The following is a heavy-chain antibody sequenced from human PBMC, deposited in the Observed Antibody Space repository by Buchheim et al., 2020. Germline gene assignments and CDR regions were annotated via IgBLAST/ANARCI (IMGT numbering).Heavy chain of an antibody. J-gene: IGHJ4*02. CDR3: ASSPDFDY. Sequence: QVQLVESGGGVVQPGRSLRLSCAASGFTFSSYGMHWVRQAPGKGLEWVAVISYDGSNKYYAESVKGRFTISRDNSKNTLYLQMNSRRAEDTAVYYCASSPDFDYWGQGTL. V-gene: IGHV3-30*03. CDR1: GFTFSSYG. CDR2: ISYDGSNK.